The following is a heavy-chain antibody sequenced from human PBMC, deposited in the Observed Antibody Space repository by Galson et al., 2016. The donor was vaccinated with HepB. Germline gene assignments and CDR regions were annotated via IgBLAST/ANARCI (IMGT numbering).Heavy chain of an antibody. CDR3: AIGVGAGGQVYFDH. J-gene: IGHJ4*02. Sequence: SETLSLTCTVSGGSISSSSYYWGWIRQPPGKGLERIGSIYYSGSTYYNPSLKSRLTISVDTSKNQFSLRLNSVTAADTAVYCCAIGVGAGGQVYFDHWGRGALVTVSS. V-gene: IGHV4-39*01. CDR2: IYYSGST. CDR1: GGSISSSSYY. D-gene: IGHD6-25*01.